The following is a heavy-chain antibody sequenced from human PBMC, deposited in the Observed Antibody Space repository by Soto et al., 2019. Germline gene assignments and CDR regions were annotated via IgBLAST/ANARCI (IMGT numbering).Heavy chain of an antibody. D-gene: IGHD2-2*01. V-gene: IGHV4-31*03. CDR3: AREGCSSTSCPRPAFDP. CDR2: IYYSGST. CDR1: GGSISSGGYY. Sequence: QVQLQESGPGLVKPSQTLSLTRTVSGGSISSGGYYWSWIRQHPGKGLEWIGYIYYSGSTYYNPSLKSRVTISVDTSKNQFSLKLSSVTAADTAVYYCAREGCSSTSCPRPAFDPWGQGTLVTVSS. J-gene: IGHJ5*02.